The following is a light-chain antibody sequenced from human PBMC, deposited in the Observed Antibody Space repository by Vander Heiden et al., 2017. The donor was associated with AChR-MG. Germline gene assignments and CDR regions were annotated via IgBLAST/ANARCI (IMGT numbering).Light chain of an antibody. V-gene: IGLV1-44*01. CDR1: SSNIGSNT. CDR3: AAWDDSLNGVV. J-gene: IGLJ2*01. CDR2: SNN. Sequence: SVLTQPPSASGTPGQRVTISCSGSSSNIGSNTVNWYQQLPGTAPKLLIYSNNQRPSGVPDRFSCSKSGTSASLAISGLQSEDEADYYCAAWDDSLNGVVFGGGTKLTVL.